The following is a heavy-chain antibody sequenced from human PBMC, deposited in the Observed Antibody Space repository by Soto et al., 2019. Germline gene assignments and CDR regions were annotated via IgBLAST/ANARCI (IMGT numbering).Heavy chain of an antibody. CDR1: GVSISSGGYY. J-gene: IGHJ6*02. D-gene: IGHD2-15*01. CDR3: ARDCSFEEDYYGMDV. V-gene: IGHV4-31*03. CDR2: IYYSGST. Sequence: SETLSLTCTVSGVSISSGGYYWSWIRQHPGKGLEWIGYIYYSGSTYYNPSLKSRVTISVDTSKNQFSLKLSSVTAADTAVYYCARDCSFEEDYYGMDVWGQGTTVPSP.